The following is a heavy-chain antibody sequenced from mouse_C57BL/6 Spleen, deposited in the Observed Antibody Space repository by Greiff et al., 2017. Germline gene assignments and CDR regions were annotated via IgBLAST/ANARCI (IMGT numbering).Heavy chain of an antibody. CDR1: GYTFTSYG. Sequence: VQLQESGAELARPGASVKLSCKASGYTFTSYGISWVKQRTGQGLEWIGEIYPRSGNTYYNEKFKGKATLTADKSSSTAYMELRSRTSEDSAVYFCARWDDYDEGAAYWGQGTLVTVSA. CDR2: IYPRSGNT. V-gene: IGHV1-81*01. CDR3: ARWDDYDEGAAY. D-gene: IGHD2-4*01. J-gene: IGHJ3*01.